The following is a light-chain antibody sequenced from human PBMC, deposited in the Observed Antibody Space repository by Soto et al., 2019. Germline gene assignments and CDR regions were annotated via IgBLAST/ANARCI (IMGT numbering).Light chain of an antibody. CDR2: EVN. V-gene: IGLV2-23*02. Sequence: QSVLTQPASVSGSPGQSITISCTGTSSDFGNYNLVSSYQQHPGKVPKLILFEVNKRPSGVSGRFSGSKSGNTASLTISGLQAEDEADYYCCSFTSSNTHAFGTGTKVTVL. J-gene: IGLJ1*01. CDR1: SSDFGNYNL. CDR3: CSFTSSNTHA.